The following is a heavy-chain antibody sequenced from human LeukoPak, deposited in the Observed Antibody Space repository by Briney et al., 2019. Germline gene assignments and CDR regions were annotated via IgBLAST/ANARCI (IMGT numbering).Heavy chain of an antibody. V-gene: IGHV1-46*01. D-gene: IGHD4-17*01. CDR2: INPSGGAT. J-gene: IGHJ4*02. Sequence: ASVKVSCKASGYTLTSYYMHWVRQAPGQGLEWMGIINPSGGATSYAQKFQGRVTKTRDTSTSTVYMELSSLTFEDTAVYYCAREATVPDSWGQGTLVTVSS. CDR3: AREATVPDS. CDR1: GYTLTSYY.